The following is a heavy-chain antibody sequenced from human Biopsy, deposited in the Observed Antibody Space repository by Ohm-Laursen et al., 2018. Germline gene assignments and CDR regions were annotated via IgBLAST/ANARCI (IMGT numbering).Heavy chain of an antibody. CDR1: GASVSSGSYD. J-gene: IGHJ5*02. D-gene: IGHD2-2*01. V-gene: IGHV4-39*07. CDR3: ARFIVPSLHCSNGVCPIRWFDP. Sequence: SDTLSLTCTVSGASVSSGSYDWSWTRQPPGKGLEWIGEVHHDGRANYNPSLKSRVTISGDMSKKQFSLKLSGVTAADTAVYYCARFIVPSLHCSNGVCPIRWFDPWGQGILVTVFS. CDR2: VHHDGRA.